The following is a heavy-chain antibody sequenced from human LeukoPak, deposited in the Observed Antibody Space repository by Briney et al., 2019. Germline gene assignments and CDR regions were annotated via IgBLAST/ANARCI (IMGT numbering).Heavy chain of an antibody. Sequence: GGSLRLSCAASGFTFSSYSMNWVRQAPGKGLEWVANIKQDGSEKYYVDSVKGRFTISRDNAKNSLYLQMNSLRAEDTAVYYCASQCSSTSCYRWGNYYMDVWGKGTTVTVSS. CDR2: IKQDGSEK. D-gene: IGHD2-2*02. J-gene: IGHJ6*03. CDR3: ASQCSSTSCYRWGNYYMDV. V-gene: IGHV3-7*01. CDR1: GFTFSSYS.